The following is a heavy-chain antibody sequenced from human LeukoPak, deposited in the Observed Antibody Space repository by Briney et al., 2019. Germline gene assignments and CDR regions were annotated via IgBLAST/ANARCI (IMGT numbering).Heavy chain of an antibody. J-gene: IGHJ4*02. CDR2: INPSGGST. Sequence: ASVNVSCKASGYAFTSYYMHWVRQAPGQGLEWMGIINPSGGSTSYAQKFQGRVTMTRDTSTSTVYMELSSLRSEDTAVYYCARAAMVREGRFDYWGQGTLVTVSS. CDR3: ARAAMVREGRFDY. V-gene: IGHV1-46*01. D-gene: IGHD3-10*01. CDR1: GYAFTSYY.